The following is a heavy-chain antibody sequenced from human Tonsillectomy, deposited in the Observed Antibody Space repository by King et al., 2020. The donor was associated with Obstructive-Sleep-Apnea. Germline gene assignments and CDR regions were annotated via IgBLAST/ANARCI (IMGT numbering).Heavy chain of an antibody. CDR3: TTDPAPETHYSSGWYFDY. CDR1: GFTFSNAW. CDR2: IKSKTDGGTT. V-gene: IGHV3-15*01. J-gene: IGHJ4*02. D-gene: IGHD6-19*01. Sequence: VQLVESGGGLVKPGGSLRLSCAASGFTFSNAWMSWVRQAPGKGLEWVGRIKSKTDGGTTDYAAPVKGRFTISRDDSKNTLYLQMNSLKTEDTAVYYCTTDPAPETHYSSGWYFDYWGQGTLVTVSS.